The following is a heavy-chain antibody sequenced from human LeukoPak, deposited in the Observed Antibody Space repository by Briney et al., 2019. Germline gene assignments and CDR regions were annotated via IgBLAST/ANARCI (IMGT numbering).Heavy chain of an antibody. V-gene: IGHV5-51*01. J-gene: IGHJ4*02. CDR1: GDTFTNYW. D-gene: IGHD6-13*01. Sequence: GESLKISCKASGDTFTNYWIAWVGQMPGKGLGWMGIIYPGDSDTRYSPSVEGQVTISVDKSISTAFLQWSSLTASDTAMYYCARGGVFSSSWFAYFDYWGQGTLVTVSS. CDR3: ARGGVFSSSWFAYFDY. CDR2: IYPGDSDT.